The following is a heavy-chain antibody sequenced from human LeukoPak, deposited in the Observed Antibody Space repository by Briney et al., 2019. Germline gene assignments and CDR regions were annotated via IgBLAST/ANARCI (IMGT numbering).Heavy chain of an antibody. V-gene: IGHV3-21*01. J-gene: IGHJ4*02. CDR3: ARDPPYYDSSGYYYDY. D-gene: IGHD3-22*01. CDR1: GFTFSTYS. CDR2: ISGSSIYI. Sequence: GSLRLSCAASGFTFSTYSMNWVRQAPGKGLEWVSSISGSSIYIYYADSVKGRFTISRDNAKNSLYLQMNSLRAEDTAVYYCARDPPYYDSSGYYYDYWGQGTLVTISS.